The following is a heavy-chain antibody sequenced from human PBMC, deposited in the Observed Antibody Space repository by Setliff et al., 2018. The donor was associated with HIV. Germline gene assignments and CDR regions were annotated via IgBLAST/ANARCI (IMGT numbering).Heavy chain of an antibody. CDR1: GYTFISYG. D-gene: IGHD3-22*01. CDR3: ARDYHAFRMIVVVDNYYGMDV. V-gene: IGHV1-3*01. CDR2: INAGNGNT. Sequence: ASVKVSCKASGYTFISYGISWVRQAPGQRLEWMGWINAGNGNTKYSQKFQGRVTITRDTSASTAYMELSSLRSEDTAVYYCARDYHAFRMIVVVDNYYGMDVWGQGTTVTVSS. J-gene: IGHJ6*02.